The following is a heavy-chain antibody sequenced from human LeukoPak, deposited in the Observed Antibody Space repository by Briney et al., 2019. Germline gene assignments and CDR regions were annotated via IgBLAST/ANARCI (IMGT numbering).Heavy chain of an antibody. CDR1: GFTFNSYA. V-gene: IGHV3-23*01. J-gene: IGHJ4*02. CDR3: AKFYVLRYFDWAPPYFDY. Sequence: GGSLRLSCAASGFTFNSYAMSWVRQAPGKGLEWVSTMSGSGGSTYYADSVKGRFTISRDNSKNTLYLQMNSLRAEDTAVYYCAKFYVLRYFDWAPPYFDYWGQGTLVTVSS. CDR2: MSGSGGST. D-gene: IGHD3-9*01.